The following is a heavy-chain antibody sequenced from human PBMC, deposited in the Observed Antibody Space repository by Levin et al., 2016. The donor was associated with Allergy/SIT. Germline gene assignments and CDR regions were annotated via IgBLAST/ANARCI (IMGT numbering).Heavy chain of an antibody. CDR2: IWFDGTKE. CDR1: GFSFSDYG. Sequence: GGSLRLSCEVSGFSFSDYGMHWVRQAPGKGLEWVALIWFDGTKEYYADSVKGRFAISRDRSRVYLEMDSLSAEDTAVYYCARELSFSTYWPAYWGQGTLVTVSS. CDR3: ARELSFSTYWPAY. D-gene: IGHD2/OR15-2a*01. J-gene: IGHJ4*02. V-gene: IGHV3-33*08.